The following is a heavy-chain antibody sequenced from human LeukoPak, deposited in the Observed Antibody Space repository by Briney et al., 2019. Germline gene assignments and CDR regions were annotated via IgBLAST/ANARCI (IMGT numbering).Heavy chain of an antibody. V-gene: IGHV3-43*01. Sequence: PGGSLRLSCSASGFTFDDYTMPWVRQAPGKGLEWVSLISWDGGSTYYADSVKGRFTISRDNSKNSLYLQMNSLRTEDTALYYCAKDIAEYYDRGGGFDYWGQGTLVTVSS. CDR1: GFTFDDYT. J-gene: IGHJ4*02. CDR3: AKDIAEYYDRGGGFDY. CDR2: ISWDGGST. D-gene: IGHD3-9*01.